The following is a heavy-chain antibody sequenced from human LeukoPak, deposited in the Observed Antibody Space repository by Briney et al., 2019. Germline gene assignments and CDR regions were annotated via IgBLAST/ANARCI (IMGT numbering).Heavy chain of an antibody. CDR3: AKDGRQRKTYFYGSESANAFDF. CDR1: GFSFSSYG. CDR2: IQYDGSNK. Sequence: GGSLRLSCAASGFSFSSYGMQWVRQAPGKGLERVAFIQYDGSNKYYADSVKGRFTISRDNSKNTLYLQMNSLRAEDTAVYYCAKDGRQRKTYFYGSESANAFDFWGQGTMVTVSS. V-gene: IGHV3-30*02. D-gene: IGHD3-10*01. J-gene: IGHJ3*01.